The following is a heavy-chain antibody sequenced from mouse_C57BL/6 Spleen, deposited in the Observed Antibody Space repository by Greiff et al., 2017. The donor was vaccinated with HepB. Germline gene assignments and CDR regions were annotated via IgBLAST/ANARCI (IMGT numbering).Heavy chain of an antibody. V-gene: IGHV3-6*01. D-gene: IGHD2-4*01. CDR2: ISYDGSN. CDR3: ARVGIYDYDGDWYFDV. J-gene: IGHJ1*03. CDR1: GYSITSGYY. Sequence: EVKLQESGPGLVKPSQSLSLTCSVTGYSITSGYYWNWIRQFPGNKREWMGYISYDGSNNYNPSLKNRISITRDTSKNQFFLKLNSVTTEDTATYYCARVGIYDYDGDWYFDVWGTGTTVTVSS.